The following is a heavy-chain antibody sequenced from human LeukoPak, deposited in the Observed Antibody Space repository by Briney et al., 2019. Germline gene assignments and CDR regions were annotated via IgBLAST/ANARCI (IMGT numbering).Heavy chain of an antibody. CDR2: INHSGST. V-gene: IGHV4-34*01. J-gene: IGHJ4*02. Sequence: PSETLSLTCTVSGGSISSYYWSWIRQPPGKGLEWIGEINHSGSTNYNPSLKSRVTISVDTSKNQFSLKLSSVTAADTAVYYCARGRGTVMYYFDYWGQGTLVTVSS. CDR1: GGSISSYY. CDR3: ARGRGTVMYYFDY. D-gene: IGHD4-17*01.